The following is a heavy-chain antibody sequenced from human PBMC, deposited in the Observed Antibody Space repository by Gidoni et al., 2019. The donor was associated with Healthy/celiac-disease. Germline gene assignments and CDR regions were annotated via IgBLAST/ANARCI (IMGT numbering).Heavy chain of an antibody. V-gene: IGHV3-21*01. J-gene: IGHJ4*02. CDR3: ARVPYSGSYYPFDY. CDR2: SSSSSSYI. D-gene: IGHD1-26*01. CDR1: GFTFRSYS. Sequence: EVQLVSSGGGLVKPGGSLTLSCAAPGFTFRSYSMTWVRQAPGKGLEWVSASSSSSSYIYYADAVKGRFTISRDNAKNSLYLQMNSLRAEDTAVYYCARVPYSGSYYPFDYWGQGTLVTVSS.